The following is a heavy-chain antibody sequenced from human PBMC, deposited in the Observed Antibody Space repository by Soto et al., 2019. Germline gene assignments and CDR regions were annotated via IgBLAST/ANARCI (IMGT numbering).Heavy chain of an antibody. V-gene: IGHV3-21*01. CDR3: ARPLYYDILTGYYVQDYYYGMDV. J-gene: IGHJ6*02. Sequence: EVQLVESGGGLVKPGGSLRLSCAASGFTFSSYSMNWVRQAPGKGLEWVSSISSSSSYIYYADSVKGRFTISRDNAKNSLYLQMNSLRAEDTAVYYCARPLYYDILTGYYVQDYYYGMDVWGQGTTVTVSS. D-gene: IGHD3-9*01. CDR2: ISSSSSYI. CDR1: GFTFSSYS.